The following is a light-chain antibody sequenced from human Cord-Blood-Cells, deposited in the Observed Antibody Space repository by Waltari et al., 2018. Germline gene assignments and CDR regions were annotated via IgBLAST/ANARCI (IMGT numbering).Light chain of an antibody. J-gene: IGLJ3*02. CDR2: EGS. Sequence: QSSLTQPASVSGSPGQSITISCTGTSSDVGSYNLVSWYQQHPGKPPKPLIFEGSKRPSGVFNRFSGSKSGNKADLTIAGLQAEDEADYYCCSYAGSSTLVFGGGTKLTV. CDR3: CSYAGSSTLV. CDR1: SSDVGSYNL. V-gene: IGLV2-23*01.